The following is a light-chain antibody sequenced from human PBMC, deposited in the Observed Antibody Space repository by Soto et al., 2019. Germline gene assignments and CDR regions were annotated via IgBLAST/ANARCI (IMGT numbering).Light chain of an antibody. CDR2: DVS. Sequence: QSALTQPASVSGSPGQSIAISCTGTSSDVGGYNYVSWYQQHPGKAPKLIIYDVSNRPSGVSNRFSGSKSGNAASLTISGLQAEDEAYYYCSSYTSNSLYVFGTGTKLTVL. CDR1: SSDVGGYNY. V-gene: IGLV2-14*01. CDR3: SSYTSNSLYV. J-gene: IGLJ1*01.